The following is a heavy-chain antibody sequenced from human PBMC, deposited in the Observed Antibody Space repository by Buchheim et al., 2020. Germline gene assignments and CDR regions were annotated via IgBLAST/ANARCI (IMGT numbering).Heavy chain of an antibody. CDR1: GFTFSGYW. Sequence: EVQLVESGGGLVQPGGSLRLSCRGSGFTFSGYWMSWVRQAPGKGLEWVANINKDGSERYHVDSVKGRFTISRDNAKNSLYLQMNSLRAEDTAVYYCASTNYDILTGYLYYFDYWGQGTL. V-gene: IGHV3-7*01. CDR2: INKDGSER. J-gene: IGHJ4*02. CDR3: ASTNYDILTGYLYYFDY. D-gene: IGHD3-9*01.